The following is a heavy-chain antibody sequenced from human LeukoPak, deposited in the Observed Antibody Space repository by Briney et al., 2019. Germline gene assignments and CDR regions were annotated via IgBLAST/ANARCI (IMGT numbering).Heavy chain of an antibody. D-gene: IGHD6-19*01. CDR3: ARGPGEQWLVRAWYNWFDP. CDR1: GDSVSSNSAA. J-gene: IGHJ5*02. Sequence: SQTLSLTCAISGDSVSSNSAAWNWIRQSPSRGLEWLGRTYYRSKWYNDYAVSVKSRITINPDTSKNQFSLQLNSVTPEDTAVYYCARGPGEQWLVRAWYNWFDPWGQGTLVTVSS. CDR2: TYYRSKWYN. V-gene: IGHV6-1*01.